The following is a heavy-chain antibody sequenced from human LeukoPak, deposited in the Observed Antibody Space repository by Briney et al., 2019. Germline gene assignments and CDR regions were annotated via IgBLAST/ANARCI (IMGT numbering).Heavy chain of an antibody. J-gene: IGHJ4*02. D-gene: IGHD2-2*01. Sequence: SETLSLTCTVSGGSISSYYWSWIRQPPGKGLEWIGYIYYSGSTNYNPSLKSRVTISGDTSKNQFSLKLSSVTAADTGVYYCSRGRDQSKTGDSWGQGTVVTVSS. CDR1: GGSISSYY. CDR2: IYYSGST. V-gene: IGHV4-59*08. CDR3: SRGRDQSKTGDS.